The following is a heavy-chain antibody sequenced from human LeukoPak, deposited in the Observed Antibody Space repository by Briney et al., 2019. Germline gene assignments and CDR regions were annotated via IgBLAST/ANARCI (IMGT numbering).Heavy chain of an antibody. J-gene: IGHJ6*03. Sequence: SETLSLTCAVYGESFSGYYWTWIRQPPGKGLEWIGEINHGGSTSYNPSLRSRLSISADTSKNQFSLKMRSVTAADTAVYYCARVKSTPVDYYYMDVWGKGTTVTVSS. D-gene: IGHD2-15*01. V-gene: IGHV4-34*01. CDR1: GESFSGYY. CDR3: ARVKSTPVDYYYMDV. CDR2: INHGGST.